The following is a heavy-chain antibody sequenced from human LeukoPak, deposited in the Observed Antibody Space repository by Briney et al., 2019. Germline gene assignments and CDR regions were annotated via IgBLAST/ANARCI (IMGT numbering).Heavy chain of an antibody. D-gene: IGHD3-10*01. V-gene: IGHV3-48*03. CDR3: ARDLWFGELLFRFDY. J-gene: IGHJ4*02. Sequence: GGSLRLSCAASGFTFSSYEMNWVRQAPGKGLEWGSCISSSGSTIYYADSVKGRFTISRDNAKNSLYLQMNSLRAEDTAVYYCARDLWFGELLFRFDYWGQGTLVTVSS. CDR1: GFTFSSYE. CDR2: ISSSGSTI.